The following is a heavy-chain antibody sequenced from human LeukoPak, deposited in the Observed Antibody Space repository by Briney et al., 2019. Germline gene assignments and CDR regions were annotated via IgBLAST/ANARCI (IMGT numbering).Heavy chain of an antibody. J-gene: IGHJ4*02. CDR2: ISAYNGNT. D-gene: IGHD3-10*01. V-gene: IGHV1-18*01. CDR1: GCTLTSSG. CDR3: ARLNFGSEDY. Sequence: ASVKVSCKASGCTLTSSGISWVRQAPGQGLEWMGWISAYNGNTNYAQRLQGRVTMTTDTSTSTAYMELRSLRSDDTAVYYCARLNFGSEDYWGQGTLVTVSS.